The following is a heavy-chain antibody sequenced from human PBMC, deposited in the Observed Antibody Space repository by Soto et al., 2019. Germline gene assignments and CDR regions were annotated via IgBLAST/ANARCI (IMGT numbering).Heavy chain of an antibody. Sequence: QVQLVGSGGGVVQPGRSLRLSCAASGFTFSSYAMHWVRQGPGKGLEWVAVISYDGSNKYYADSVKGRFTISRDNSKNTLYLQMNSLRAEDTAVYYCARDGRLGGWPNFDYWGQGTLVTVSS. V-gene: IGHV3-30-3*01. D-gene: IGHD6-19*01. CDR1: GFTFSSYA. J-gene: IGHJ4*02. CDR3: ARDGRLGGWPNFDY. CDR2: ISYDGSNK.